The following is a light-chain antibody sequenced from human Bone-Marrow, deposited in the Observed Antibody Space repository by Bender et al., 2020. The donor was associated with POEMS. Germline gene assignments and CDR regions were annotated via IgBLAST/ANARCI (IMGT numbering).Light chain of an antibody. Sequence: QSVVTQPPSASGTPGQRVTISCSGSSSNIENDNVYWYQQIPGTAPRLLIYYDDLLTPGVSDRFSASKSGTSASLAISELQSEDEALYYCAAWDDSLSGWVFGGGTKLTVL. V-gene: IGLV1-44*01. CDR3: AAWDDSLSGWV. CDR1: SSNIENDN. CDR2: YDD. J-gene: IGLJ3*02.